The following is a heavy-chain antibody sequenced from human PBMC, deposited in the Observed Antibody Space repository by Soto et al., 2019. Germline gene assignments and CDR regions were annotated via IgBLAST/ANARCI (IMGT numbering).Heavy chain of an antibody. CDR2: ISAYNGNT. CDR3: ARVWAHCSSTSCPYGMDV. CDR1: GYTFTSYG. D-gene: IGHD2-2*01. Sequence: SVKVSCKASGYTFTSYGISWVRQAPGQGLEWMGWISAYNGNTNYAQKLQGRVTMTTDTSTSTAYMELRSLRSDDTAVYYCARVWAHCSSTSCPYGMDVWGQGTTVTVSS. J-gene: IGHJ6*02. V-gene: IGHV1-18*01.